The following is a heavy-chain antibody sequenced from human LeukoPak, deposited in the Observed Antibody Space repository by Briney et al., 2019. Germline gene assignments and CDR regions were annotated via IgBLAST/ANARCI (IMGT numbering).Heavy chain of an antibody. D-gene: IGHD1-7*01. J-gene: IGHJ4*02. CDR3: ANINWNYVFDY. CDR1: GFTVSSNY. CDR2: IYSGGST. Sequence: GGSLRLSCAASGFTVSSNYMSWVRQAPGKGLEWVSVIYSGGSTYYADSVKGRFTISRDNSKNTLYLQMNSLRAEGTAVYYCANINWNYVFDYWGQGTLVTVSS. V-gene: IGHV3-66*02.